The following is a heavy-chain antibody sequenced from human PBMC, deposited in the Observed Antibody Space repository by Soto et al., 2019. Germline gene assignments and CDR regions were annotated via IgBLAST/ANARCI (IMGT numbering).Heavy chain of an antibody. Sequence: QLQLQESGPGLVKPSETLSLTCTVSGGSISSSSYYWGWIRQPPGKGLEWIGSIYYSGSTYYNPSLKSRVSITVDTSKNQCSPKLSSVTAADTAVYYCARHEAAGTTPFDYWGQGTLVTVSS. D-gene: IGHD1-7*01. CDR2: IYYSGST. CDR1: GGSISSSSYY. J-gene: IGHJ4*02. CDR3: ARHEAAGTTPFDY. V-gene: IGHV4-39*01.